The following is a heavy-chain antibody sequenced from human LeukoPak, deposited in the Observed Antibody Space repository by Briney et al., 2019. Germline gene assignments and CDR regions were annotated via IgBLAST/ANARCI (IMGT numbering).Heavy chain of an antibody. V-gene: IGHV3-30*04. CDR1: GFTFNSYA. D-gene: IGHD3-10*01. J-gene: IGHJ5*02. CDR3: AKEGTPQVSTWYDL. CDR2: ISYEGGTQ. Sequence: PGGSLRLSCAAPGFTFNSYAMHWVRQAPGKGLEWVAVISYEGGTQHYADSVKGRFIISRDNPRNTLYLQMNILRTEDTAVYYCAKEGTPQVSTWYDLWGQGTQVIVSS.